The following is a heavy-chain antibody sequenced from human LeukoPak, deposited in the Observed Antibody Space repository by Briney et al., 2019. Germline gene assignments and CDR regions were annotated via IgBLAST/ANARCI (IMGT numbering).Heavy chain of an antibody. Sequence: GGSLRLSCAASGFTFSSYEMNWVRQAPGKGLEWVSYISSSGSTIYYADSVKGRFTISRDNAKNSLYLQMNSLRAEDTAVYYCARYPTISDAFDIWGQGTMVAVSS. V-gene: IGHV3-48*03. CDR1: GFTFSSYE. CDR3: ARYPTISDAFDI. CDR2: ISSSGSTI. J-gene: IGHJ3*02. D-gene: IGHD3-9*01.